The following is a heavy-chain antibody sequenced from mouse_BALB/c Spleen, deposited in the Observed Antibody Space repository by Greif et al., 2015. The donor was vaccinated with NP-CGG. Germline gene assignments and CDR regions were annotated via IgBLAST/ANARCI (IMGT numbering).Heavy chain of an antibody. CDR2: ISSGGSYT. D-gene: IGHD2-1*01. CDR3: ARHGNYDY. Sequence: EVQLVESGGGLVKPGGSLKLSCAASGFTFRSYAMSWVRQTPEKRLEWVATISSGGSYTYYPDSVKGRFTISRDNAKNTLYLQMSSLRSEDTAMYYCARHGNYDYWGQGTTLTVSS. J-gene: IGHJ2*01. CDR1: GFTFRSYA. V-gene: IGHV5-9-3*01.